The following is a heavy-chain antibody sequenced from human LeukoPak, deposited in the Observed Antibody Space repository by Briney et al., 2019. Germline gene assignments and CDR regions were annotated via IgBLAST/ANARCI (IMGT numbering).Heavy chain of an antibody. D-gene: IGHD2-15*01. CDR3: AKPYCSGGSCSSYYYGMDV. CDR2: ISGSGTST. Sequence: GSLRLSCTASGFTFSSYSMSWVRQGPGTGLEWVSTISGSGTSTYYAASVRGRFTISRDNSKNTLYLQINSLSADDTAVYYCAKPYCSGGSCSSYYYGMDVWGQGTTVTVSS. V-gene: IGHV3-23*01. J-gene: IGHJ6*02. CDR1: GFTFSSYS.